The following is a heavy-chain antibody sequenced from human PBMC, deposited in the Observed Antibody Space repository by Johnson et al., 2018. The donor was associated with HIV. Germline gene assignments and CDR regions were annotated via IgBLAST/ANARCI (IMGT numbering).Heavy chain of an antibody. J-gene: IGHJ3*02. CDR2: IRYDGSNK. V-gene: IGHV3-30*02. CDR3: AKVLSSWPPDSRDAFDI. CDR1: GFTFSTYG. Sequence: QEQLVESGGGVVQPGGSLRLSCAASGFTFSTYGIHWVRQSPGKGLEWVAFIRYDGSNKYYADSVKGRFTISSDNSKNTLYLQRNSLSAEDTAVYYCAKVLSSWPPDSRDAFDIWGQGTMVTVSS. D-gene: IGHD2/OR15-2a*01.